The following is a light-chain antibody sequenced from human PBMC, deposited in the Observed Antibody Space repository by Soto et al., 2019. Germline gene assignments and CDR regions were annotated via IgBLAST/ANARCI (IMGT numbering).Light chain of an antibody. CDR1: QSISTE. V-gene: IGKV3-15*01. Sequence: ERVMTQSPATLSLSPGERATLSCRASQSISTELAWYQQKPGQPPRLLIYAASTRATGVPARFTGSGSGSEFTLTSSGLQSEDFAVYYCQQGHNWPLTFGQGTRLEI. J-gene: IGKJ2*01. CDR3: QQGHNWPLT. CDR2: AAS.